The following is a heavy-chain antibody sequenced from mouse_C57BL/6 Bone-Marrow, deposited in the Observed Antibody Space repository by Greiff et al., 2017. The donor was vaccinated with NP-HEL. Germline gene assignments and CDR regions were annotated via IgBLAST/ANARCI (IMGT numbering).Heavy chain of an antibody. CDR2: ISSGGSYT. V-gene: IGHV5-6*01. D-gene: IGHD2-1*01. CDR3: ASPFYYGNPYAMDY. Sequence: EVHLVESGGDLVKPGGSLKLSCAASGFTFSSYGMSWVRQTPDKRLEWVATISSGGSYTYYPDSVEGRFTISRDNAKNTLYLQMSSLKSEDTAMYYCASPFYYGNPYAMDYWGQGTSVTVSS. J-gene: IGHJ4*01. CDR1: GFTFSSYG.